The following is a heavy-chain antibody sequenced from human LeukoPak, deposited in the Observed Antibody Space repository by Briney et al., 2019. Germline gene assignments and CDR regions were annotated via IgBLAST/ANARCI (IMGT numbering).Heavy chain of an antibody. J-gene: IGHJ4*02. CDR2: ISAYNGNT. V-gene: IGHV1-18*01. Sequence: AASVKVSCKASGYTFTSYGISWVRQAPGQGLEWMGWISAYNGNTNYAQKLQGRVTMTRDMSTSTVYMELSSLRSEDTAVYYCARGLLMQQLPLDYWGQGTLVTVSS. D-gene: IGHD6-13*01. CDR1: GYTFTSYG. CDR3: ARGLLMQQLPLDY.